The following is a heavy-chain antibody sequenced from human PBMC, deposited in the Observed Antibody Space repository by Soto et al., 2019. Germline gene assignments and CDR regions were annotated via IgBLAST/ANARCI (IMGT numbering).Heavy chain of an antibody. D-gene: IGHD5-18*01. Sequence: QVQLVQSGAEVKKPGSSVKVSCNTSGGTFNSFAISWVRQAPGQGLEWMGGVIPNFETTYYAQKFQGRITIAADESTATAYMELSSLRSEDTAVYYGARDQGLYVHTGMVIDYYGMDVWGQATTVTVSS. V-gene: IGHV1-69*01. J-gene: IGHJ6*02. CDR2: VIPNFETT. CDR1: GGTFNSFA. CDR3: ARDQGLYVHTGMVIDYYGMDV.